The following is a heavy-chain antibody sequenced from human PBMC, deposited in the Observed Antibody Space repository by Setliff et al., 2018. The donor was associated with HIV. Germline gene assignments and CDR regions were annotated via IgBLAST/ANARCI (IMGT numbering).Heavy chain of an antibody. D-gene: IGHD3-9*01. V-gene: IGHV4-30-4*08. J-gene: IGHJ3*02. CDR2: MYYSGST. CDR1: GGSISSSDYY. CDR3: ARAGITIFWNAFDM. Sequence: SETLSLTCTVSGGSISSSDYYWSWIRQPPGKGLDWIGYMYYSGSTYYNPSLKSRLTISLDASKNQFSLKLITLIAAETAVYYCARAGITIFWNAFDMWGQGTMVTVSS.